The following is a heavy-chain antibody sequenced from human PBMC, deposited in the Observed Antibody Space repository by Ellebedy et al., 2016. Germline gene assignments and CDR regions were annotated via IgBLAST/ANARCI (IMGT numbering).Heavy chain of an antibody. CDR2: IVVGSGNT. D-gene: IGHD2-2*01. Sequence: SVKVSXXASGFTFTSSAMQWVRQARGQRLEWIGWIVVGSGNTNYAQKFQERVTITRDMSTSTAYMELSSLRSEDTAVYYCAADYIRYQLLPPSPPHGMDVWGQGTTVTVSS. V-gene: IGHV1-58*02. CDR1: GFTFTSSA. J-gene: IGHJ6*02. CDR3: AADYIRYQLLPPSPPHGMDV.